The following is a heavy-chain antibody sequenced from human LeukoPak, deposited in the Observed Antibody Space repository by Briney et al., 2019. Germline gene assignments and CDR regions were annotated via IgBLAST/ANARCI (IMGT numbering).Heavy chain of an antibody. CDR3: AREGVRSTGRFDN. CDR1: GYTFSDYS. J-gene: IGHJ4*02. Sequence: GASVKVSCKASGYTFSDYSIHWVRQAPGQGLEWMGWIIPNSGGTHYAQNFQGRVSMTGDTSSSTAYMEVSRLRSDDTAVYYCAREGVRSTGRFDNWGPGTLVSVSS. CDR2: IIPNSGGT. V-gene: IGHV1-2*02. D-gene: IGHD3-3*01.